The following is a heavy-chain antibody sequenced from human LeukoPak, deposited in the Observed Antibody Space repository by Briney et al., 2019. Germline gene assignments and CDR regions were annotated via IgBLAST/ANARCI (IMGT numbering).Heavy chain of an antibody. CDR3: AKGGDYDILTGYYYYFDY. J-gene: IGHJ4*02. D-gene: IGHD3-9*01. Sequence: GGSLRLSCAASGFTFSSYAMSWVRQAPGKGLEWVSAIGGSGGSTYYADSVKGRFTISRDNSKNTLYLQMNSLRAEDTAVYYCAKGGDYDILTGYYYYFDYWGQGTLVTVSS. CDR1: GFTFSSYA. V-gene: IGHV3-23*01. CDR2: IGGSGGST.